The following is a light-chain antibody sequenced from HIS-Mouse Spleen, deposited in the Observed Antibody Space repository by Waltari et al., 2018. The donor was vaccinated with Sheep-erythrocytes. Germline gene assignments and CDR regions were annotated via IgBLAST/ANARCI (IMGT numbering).Light chain of an antibody. CDR1: KLGDKY. CDR2: KDS. CDR3: QAWDSSTAWV. J-gene: IGLJ3*02. Sequence: SYELTQPPSVSVSTGQTASITCSGDKLGDKYACWYQQKPGQSPVLVIYKDSKRPSGIPERFSGSNSGNTATLTISGTQAMDEADYYCQAWDSSTAWVFGGGTKLTVL. V-gene: IGLV3-1*01.